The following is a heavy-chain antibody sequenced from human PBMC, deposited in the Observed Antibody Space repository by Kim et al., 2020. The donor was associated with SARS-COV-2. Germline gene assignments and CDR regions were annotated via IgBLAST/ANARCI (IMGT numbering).Heavy chain of an antibody. CDR3: AKAIPVLRFLEWLGRYYYYYGMDV. V-gene: IGHV3-23*03. CDR2: IYSGGSST. CDR1: GFTFSSYA. D-gene: IGHD3-3*01. Sequence: GGSLRLSCAASGFTFSSYAMSWVRQAPGKGLEWVSVIYSGGSSTYYADSVKGRFTISRDNSKNTLYLQMNSLRAEDTAVYYCAKAIPVLRFLEWLGRYYYYYGMDVWGQGTTVTVSS. J-gene: IGHJ6*02.